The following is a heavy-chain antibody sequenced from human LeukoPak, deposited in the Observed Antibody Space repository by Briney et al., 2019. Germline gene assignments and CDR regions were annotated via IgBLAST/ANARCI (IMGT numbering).Heavy chain of an antibody. CDR1: GYTFTSYG. D-gene: IGHD3-22*01. CDR2: ISAYNGNT. CDR3: ARDRPYSMIVVVITGFDY. J-gene: IGHJ4*02. V-gene: IGHV1-18*01. Sequence: ASXKVSCKASGYTFTSYGISWVRQAPGQGLEWMGWISAYNGNTNYAQKLQGRVTMTTDTSTSTAYMELRSLRSDDTAVYYCARDRPYSMIVVVITGFDYWGQGTLVTVSS.